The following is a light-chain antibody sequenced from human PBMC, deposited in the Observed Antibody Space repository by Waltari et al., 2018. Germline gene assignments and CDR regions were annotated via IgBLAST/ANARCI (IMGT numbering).Light chain of an antibody. J-gene: IGKJ2*03. CDR2: EVS. Sequence: DVVMTQSPLSLPITPGQPASISCRSSQSLVHSNGNTYLSWYQQKSGQPPRRLIYEVSNRDSGVPDRFSGSGAGTDFTLKISRVEAEDVGVYYCGQGTHLYSFGQGTKVEIK. CDR1: QSLVHSNGNTY. V-gene: IGKV2-30*02. CDR3: GQGTHLYS.